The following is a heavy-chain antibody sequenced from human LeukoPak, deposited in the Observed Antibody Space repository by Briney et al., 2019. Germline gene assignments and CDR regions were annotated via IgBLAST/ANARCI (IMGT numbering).Heavy chain of an antibody. J-gene: IGHJ4*02. CDR3: AKGTTIFLRYFDY. V-gene: IGHV3-23*01. CDR2: ISGSVVAT. Sequence: GGSLRLSCTASGFTFSKYAMNWVRQAPGKGLEWVSIISGSVVATYYADSVKGRFTISRDNSKNTLYLQMISLRAEDTAVYYCAKGTTIFLRYFDYWGQGALVTVSS. CDR1: GFTFSKYA. D-gene: IGHD2/OR15-2a*01.